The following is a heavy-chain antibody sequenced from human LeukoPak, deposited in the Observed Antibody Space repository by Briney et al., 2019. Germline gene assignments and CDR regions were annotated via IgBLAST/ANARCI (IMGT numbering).Heavy chain of an antibody. CDR3: ARERTTYYYGSGSSLYYYYYGMDV. J-gene: IGHJ6*02. V-gene: IGHV3-30*03. D-gene: IGHD3-10*01. Sequence: GGSLRLSCAASGFTFSSYGMHWVRQAPGKGLEWVAVISYDGSNKYYADSVKGRFTISRDNAKNSLYLQMNSLRAEDTAVYYCARERTTYYYGSGSSLYYYYYGMDVWGQGTTVTVSS. CDR1: GFTFSSYG. CDR2: ISYDGSNK.